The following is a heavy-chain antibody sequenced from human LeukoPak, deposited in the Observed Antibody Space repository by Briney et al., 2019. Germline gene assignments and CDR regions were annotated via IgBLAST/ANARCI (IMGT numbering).Heavy chain of an antibody. CDR2: MNPNRGNT. J-gene: IGHJ4*02. D-gene: IGHD5-18*01. V-gene: IGHV1-8*01. Sequence: ASVKVSCKASGYTFTTYDINWVRQATGQGLEWMGWMNPNRGNTGYAQKFQGRVTMTRNTSISTAYMELSSLKSEDTAVYYCARTGKAWLWSYYFDYWGQGTLVTVSS. CDR1: GYTFTTYD. CDR3: ARTGKAWLWSYYFDY.